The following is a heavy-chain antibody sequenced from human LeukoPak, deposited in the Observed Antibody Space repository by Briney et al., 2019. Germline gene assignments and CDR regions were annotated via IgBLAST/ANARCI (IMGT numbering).Heavy chain of an antibody. J-gene: IGHJ1*01. CDR1: GFTFSIYA. V-gene: IGHV3-23*01. D-gene: IGHD3-22*01. Sequence: GGSLRLSCAASGFTFSIYAMSWVRQAPGKGLEWVSAISGSGGNTYYADSVKGRFTISRDNSKNTLDLQMNSLRAEDTAMYYCAGDRRYDSSGYFQHWGQDTLVAVSS. CDR3: AGDRRYDSSGYFQH. CDR2: ISGSGGNT.